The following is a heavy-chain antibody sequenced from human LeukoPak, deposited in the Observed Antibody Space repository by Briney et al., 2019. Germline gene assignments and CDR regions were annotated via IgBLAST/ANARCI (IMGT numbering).Heavy chain of an antibody. V-gene: IGHV1-46*01. Sequence: ASVKVSCKASGYTFTSYYIHWVRQAPGQGLEWMGVINPTGSSKTHAQRFLGKFTMTSDTSTSTVYMDLSSLRSEDTAVYYCARGRSYGSFQHWGQGTLVTVSS. D-gene: IGHD5-18*01. CDR3: ARGRSYGSFQH. CDR1: GYTFTSYY. J-gene: IGHJ1*01. CDR2: INPTGSSK.